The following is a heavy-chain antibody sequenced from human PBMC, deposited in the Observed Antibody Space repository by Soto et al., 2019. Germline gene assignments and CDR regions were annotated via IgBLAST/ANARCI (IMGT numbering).Heavy chain of an antibody. Sequence: GGSLRLSCEASGFNFINYWMTWVRQAPGKGLEWVANINGDGSEKYYVDSAKGRFTISRDNGKDSLYLQMNSLRAEDTAVYYFARDRVIQLWSLSYCAIDVWGKGITVT. CDR1: GFNFINYW. V-gene: IGHV3-7*01. D-gene: IGHD5-18*01. J-gene: IGHJ6*04. CDR2: INGDGSEK. CDR3: ARDRVIQLWSLSYCAIDV.